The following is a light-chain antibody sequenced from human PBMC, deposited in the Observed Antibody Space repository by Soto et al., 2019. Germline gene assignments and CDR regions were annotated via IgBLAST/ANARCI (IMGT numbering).Light chain of an antibody. V-gene: IGKV1-5*03. Sequence: DIQMTQSTSTLSASVGDRVTITCRASQSISSWLAWYQQKPGKAPKLLIYKASSLESGVPSRFSGSGSGTEFTLTISRLQPDDFATYYCQQYNSYPWTFGQGTKVEIK. CDR1: QSISSW. CDR2: KAS. CDR3: QQYNSYPWT. J-gene: IGKJ1*01.